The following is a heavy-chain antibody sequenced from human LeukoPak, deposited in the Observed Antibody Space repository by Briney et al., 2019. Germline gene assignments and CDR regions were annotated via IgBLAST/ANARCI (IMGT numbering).Heavy chain of an antibody. CDR3: AGGNSWPGLSY. V-gene: IGHV3-53*01. CDR2: IYTSCST. CDR1: GFTFSGSY. J-gene: IGHJ4*02. Sequence: PGGSLRLSCAASGFTFSGSYMSCVRQSRGEGVEWVSVIYTSCSTYKADSVKGRFTISRDKSKNTLYLQMNTLSAEATAVYFCAGGNSWPGLSYWGQGTLLTVSS. D-gene: IGHD6-13*01.